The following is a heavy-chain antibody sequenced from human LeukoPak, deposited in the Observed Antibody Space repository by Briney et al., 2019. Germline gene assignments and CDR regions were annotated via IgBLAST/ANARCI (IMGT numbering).Heavy chain of an antibody. CDR2: IYYSGST. CDR1: GGSISSSSYY. V-gene: IGHV4-39*07. CDR3: ASMDMGFDY. D-gene: IGHD2-2*03. J-gene: IGHJ4*02. Sequence: SETLSLTCTVSGGSISSSSYYWGWIRQPPGKGLEWIGSIYYSGSTYYNPSLKSRVTISVDTSKNQFSLKLSSVTAADTAVYYCASMDMGFDYWGQGTLVTVSS.